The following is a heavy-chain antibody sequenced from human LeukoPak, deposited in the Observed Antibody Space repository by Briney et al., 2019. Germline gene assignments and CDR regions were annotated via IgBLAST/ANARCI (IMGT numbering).Heavy chain of an antibody. CDR3: ARAGTESRWGLPRADYYYTDV. CDR2: INPNSGGT. V-gene: IGHV1-2*02. J-gene: IGHJ6*03. D-gene: IGHD1-26*01. Sequence: ASVKVSCKASGYTFTSYYMHWVRQAPGQGLEWMGWINPNSGGTNYAQKFQGRVTMTRDTSISAAYMELSNLRSDGTSVYYCARAGTESRWGLPRADYYYTDVWAKGTTVTVSS. CDR1: GYTFTSYY.